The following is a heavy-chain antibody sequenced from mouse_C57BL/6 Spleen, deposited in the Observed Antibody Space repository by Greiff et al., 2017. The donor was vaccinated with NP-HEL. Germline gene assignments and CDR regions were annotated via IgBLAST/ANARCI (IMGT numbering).Heavy chain of an antibody. CDR3: ARRGYSNYLDY. V-gene: IGHV1-54*01. CDR1: GYAFTNYL. CDR2: INPGSGGT. D-gene: IGHD2-5*01. Sequence: QVQLQQSGAELVRPGTSVKVSCKASGYAFTNYLIEWVKQRPGQGLEWIGVINPGSGGTNYNEKFKGKATLTADKSSSTAYMQLSSLTSEDSAVYFCARRGYSNYLDYWGQGTTLTVSS. J-gene: IGHJ2*01.